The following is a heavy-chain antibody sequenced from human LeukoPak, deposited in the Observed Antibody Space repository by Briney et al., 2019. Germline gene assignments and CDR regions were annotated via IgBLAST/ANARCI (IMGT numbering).Heavy chain of an antibody. D-gene: IGHD4-23*01. CDR1: GFTFNKYW. Sequence: GGSLRLSCEASGFTFNKYWMTWVRQAPGKGLEWVANIKQDGSEKYYVDSVKGRFTISRDNAKSSLYLQMDSLRAEDTAVYYCARAIGKSEGYWGQGTLVTVSS. V-gene: IGHV3-7*01. CDR2: IKQDGSEK. CDR3: ARAIGKSEGY. J-gene: IGHJ4*02.